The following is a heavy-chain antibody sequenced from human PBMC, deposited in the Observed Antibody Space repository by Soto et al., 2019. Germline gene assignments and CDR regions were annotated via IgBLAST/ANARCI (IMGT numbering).Heavy chain of an antibody. V-gene: IGHV3-48*03. J-gene: IGHJ5*02. CDR2: ISHTDRLT. Sequence: EVQLAESGGDLVQPGGSLRLSCVGSGFTFSYYEMNWVRQAPGKGLERVAFISHTDRLTHYPDSVKGRFTISRDNAKNSLYLEMTNLRVEHTAVYYCARDTGRASADLWGQGTLVSVSS. D-gene: IGHD6-13*01. CDR3: ARDTGRASADL. CDR1: GFTFSYYE.